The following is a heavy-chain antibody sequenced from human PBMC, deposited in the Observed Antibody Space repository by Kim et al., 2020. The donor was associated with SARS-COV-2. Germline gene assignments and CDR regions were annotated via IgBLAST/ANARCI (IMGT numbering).Heavy chain of an antibody. V-gene: IGHV3-23*01. D-gene: IGHD2-15*01. CDR3: ARRSPPYCSGARCYQVFDY. CDR1: GFTFKNHA. CDR2: ISGTGSDT. Sequence: GGSLRLSCSASGFTFKNHAMSWVRQAPGKGLDWVSAISGTGSDTYYADSVTGRFTISRDNSKNTLYLQMNSLRAGDTAIYYCARRSPPYCSGARCYQVFDYWGQGTLVSVSS. J-gene: IGHJ4*02.